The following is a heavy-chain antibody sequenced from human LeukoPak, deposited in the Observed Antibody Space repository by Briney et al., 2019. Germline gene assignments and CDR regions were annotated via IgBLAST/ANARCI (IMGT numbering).Heavy chain of an antibody. CDR1: GYTFTSYD. Sequence: ASVKVSCKASGYTFTSYDINWVRQATGQGLEWMGWMNPNSGNTGYAQKFQGRVTITRNTSISTAYMELSSLRSEDTAVYYCARAAGGSSWYYCYYMDVWGKGTTVTVSS. J-gene: IGHJ6*03. D-gene: IGHD6-13*01. CDR3: ARAAGGSSWYYCYYMDV. CDR2: MNPNSGNT. V-gene: IGHV1-8*03.